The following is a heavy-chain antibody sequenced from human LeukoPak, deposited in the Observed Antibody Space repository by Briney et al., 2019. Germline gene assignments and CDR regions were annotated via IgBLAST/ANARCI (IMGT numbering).Heavy chain of an antibody. CDR1: GYTFTGHD. J-gene: IGHJ4*02. CDR3: ARKSLWTVDF. D-gene: IGHD3/OR15-3a*01. V-gene: IGHV1-2*02. Sequence: ASVKVSCKASGYTFTGHDVHWVRQAPGQGLEWMAWINPSNGATDYAQKFQDRVTVTRDTSISTVYMELRGLTSDDTAVYYCARKSLWTVDFWGQGTLVSVSS. CDR2: INPSNGAT.